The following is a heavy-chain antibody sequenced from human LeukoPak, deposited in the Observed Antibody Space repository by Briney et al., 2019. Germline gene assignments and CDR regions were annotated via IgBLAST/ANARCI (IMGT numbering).Heavy chain of an antibody. CDR2: ISSSSSYI. V-gene: IGHV3-21*01. CDR3: ASAHRGYSYGYGY. CDR1: GFTFSSYS. J-gene: IGHJ4*02. Sequence: GGSLRLSCAASGFTFSSYSMNWVRQAPGKGLEWVSSISSSSSYIHYADSVKGRFTISRDNAKNSLYLQMNSLRAEDTAVYYCASAHRGYSYGYGYWGQGTLVTVSS. D-gene: IGHD5-18*01.